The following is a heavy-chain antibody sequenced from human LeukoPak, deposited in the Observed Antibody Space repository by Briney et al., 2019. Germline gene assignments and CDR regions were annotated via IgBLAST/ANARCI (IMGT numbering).Heavy chain of an antibody. J-gene: IGHJ4*02. D-gene: IGHD1-26*01. CDR2: INSDGSST. CDR3: ARVPYSGSYYD. CDR1: GFTFSSYW. Sequence: GGSLRLSCAASGFTFSSYWMHWVRQAPGKGLVWVSRINSDGSSTSYADSVKGRFTISRDNAENTLYLQMNSLRAEDTAVYYCARVPYSGSYYDWGQGTLVTVSS. V-gene: IGHV3-74*01.